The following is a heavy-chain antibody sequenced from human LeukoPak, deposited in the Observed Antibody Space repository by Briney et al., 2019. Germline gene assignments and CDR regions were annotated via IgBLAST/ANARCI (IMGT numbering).Heavy chain of an antibody. CDR3: ATGLSQYYDL. CDR2: INSDGSST. J-gene: IGHJ2*01. D-gene: IGHD2-8*02. Sequence: PGGSLTLSCGASGITFTDYWMHWVRQAPGKGLVWVSRINSDGSSTIYADPVKGRFTISRDNAKNTVYLHMNSLRVEDTAVFYCATGLSQYYDLWGRGTLVTVSS. CDR1: GITFTDYW. V-gene: IGHV3-74*01.